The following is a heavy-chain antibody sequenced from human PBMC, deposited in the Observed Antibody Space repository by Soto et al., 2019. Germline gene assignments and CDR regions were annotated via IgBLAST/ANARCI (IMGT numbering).Heavy chain of an antibody. CDR3: ASPGYCSSTSCPIAVYYGMDV. J-gene: IGHJ6*02. CDR1: GYTFTSYG. V-gene: IGHV1-3*01. D-gene: IGHD2-2*01. CDR2: INAGNGNT. Sequence: ASVKVSCKASGYTFTSYGIHWVRQAPGQRLEWTGWINAGNGNTKYSEKFQGRVTITADESTSTAYMELSSLRSEDTAVYYCASPGYCSSTSCPIAVYYGMDVWGQGTTVTVSS.